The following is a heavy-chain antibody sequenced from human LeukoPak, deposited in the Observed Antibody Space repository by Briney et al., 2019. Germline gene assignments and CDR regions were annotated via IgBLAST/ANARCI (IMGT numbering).Heavy chain of an antibody. D-gene: IGHD1-20*01. CDR1: GFTFSSYG. Sequence: GRSLRLSCGASGFTFSSYGMHWVRQAPGKGLEGVAVMWYDGSNKYYAASVKGRFTISRDNSANTLYLQMNSLRGEDTAVYYCARGTNWNYFDHWGQGTPVTVSS. V-gene: IGHV3-33*01. CDR2: MWYDGSNK. CDR3: ARGTNWNYFDH. J-gene: IGHJ4*02.